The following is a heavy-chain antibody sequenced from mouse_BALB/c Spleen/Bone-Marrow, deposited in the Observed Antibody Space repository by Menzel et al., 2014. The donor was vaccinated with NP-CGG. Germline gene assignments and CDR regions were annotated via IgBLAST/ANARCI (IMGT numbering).Heavy chain of an antibody. J-gene: IGHJ2*01. CDR3: TRGWDGYYFDY. CDR1: GYTFTDYW. V-gene: IGHV1-69*01. D-gene: IGHD4-1*01. Sequence: QVQLQQSGAELVMPGASVKMSCKASGYTFTDYWMHWVKQRPGQGLEWIGAIDTSDTYTNYNQKFKGKATLTVDESSSTAYMQLSSLTSGDSAVYFCTRGWDGYYFDYWGQGTTLTVSS. CDR2: IDTSDTYT.